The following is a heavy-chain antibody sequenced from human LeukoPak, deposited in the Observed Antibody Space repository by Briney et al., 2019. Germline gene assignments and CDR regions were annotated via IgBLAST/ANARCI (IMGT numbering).Heavy chain of an antibody. D-gene: IGHD2-15*01. CDR2: ISGSGGST. J-gene: IGHJ4*02. Sequence: GGSLRLSCAASGFTFNSYSMNWVRQAPGKGLEWVSAISGSGGSTYYADSVKGRFTISRDNSKNTLYLQMNSLRAEDTAVYYCAKDRGLLFPIYYFDYWGQGTLVTVSS. CDR1: GFTFNSYS. CDR3: AKDRGLLFPIYYFDY. V-gene: IGHV3-23*01.